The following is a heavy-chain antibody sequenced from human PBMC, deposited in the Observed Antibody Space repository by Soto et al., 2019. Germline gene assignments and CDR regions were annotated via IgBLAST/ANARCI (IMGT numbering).Heavy chain of an antibody. V-gene: IGHV1-18*01. J-gene: IGHJ4*02. Sequence: GASLKVSCKASGYTFTSYGISWVRQAPGQGLEWMGWISAYNGNTNYAQKLQGRVTMTTDTSTSTAYMELRSLRSDDTAVYYCARDFGGTRPYSSGKSIDYWGQGTLVTVSS. CDR2: ISAYNGNT. CDR3: ARDFGGTRPYSSGKSIDY. D-gene: IGHD6-19*01. CDR1: GYTFTSYG.